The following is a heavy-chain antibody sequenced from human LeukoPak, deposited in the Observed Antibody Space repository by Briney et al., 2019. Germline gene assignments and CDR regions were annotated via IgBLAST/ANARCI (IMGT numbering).Heavy chain of an antibody. V-gene: IGHV3-23*01. CDR3: AKNLGNYVYYFDY. Sequence: PGGSLRLSCAASGFTFSSYAMSWVRQAPGKGLEWVSTISNSGGSTYYADSVKGRFTISRDNSKNTLYLQMNSLRAEDTAVYYCAKNLGNYVYYFDYWGQGTLVTVSS. D-gene: IGHD1-7*01. CDR2: ISNSGGST. CDR1: GFTFSSYA. J-gene: IGHJ4*02.